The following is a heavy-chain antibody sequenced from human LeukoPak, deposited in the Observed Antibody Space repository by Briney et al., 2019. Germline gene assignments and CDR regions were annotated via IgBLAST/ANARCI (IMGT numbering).Heavy chain of an antibody. CDR1: GFTFSSYG. J-gene: IGHJ6*02. CDR3: ASGVVVVAGYYGMDV. D-gene: IGHD2-15*01. V-gene: IGHV3-33*01. CDR2: IWYDGSNK. Sequence: GGSLRLSCAASGFTFSSYGMHWVRQAPGKGLEWVAVIWYDGSNKYYADSVKGRFTISRDNSKNTLYLQMNSLRAEDTAVYYCASGVVVVAGYYGMDVWGQGTTVTVSS.